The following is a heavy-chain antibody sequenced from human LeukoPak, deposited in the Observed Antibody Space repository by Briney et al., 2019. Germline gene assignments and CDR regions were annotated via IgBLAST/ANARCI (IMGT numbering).Heavy chain of an antibody. V-gene: IGHV1-69*05. CDR3: ARDLDGYNPSGPFDY. D-gene: IGHD5-24*01. Sequence: GASVKVSCKASGGTFSSYAISWVRQAPGQGLEWMGRIIPIFGTANYAQKFQGRVTITTDESTSTAYMELSSLRSEDTAVYYCARDLDGYNPSGPFDYWGQGTLVTVSS. J-gene: IGHJ4*02. CDR2: IIPIFGTA. CDR1: GGTFSSYA.